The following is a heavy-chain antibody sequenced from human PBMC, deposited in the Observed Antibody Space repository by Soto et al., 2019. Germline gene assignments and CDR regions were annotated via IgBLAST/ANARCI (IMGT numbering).Heavy chain of an antibody. CDR3: AIEGLSPYDSSGYYYAPIGY. CDR2: INPSGGST. V-gene: IGHV1-46*03. Sequence: ASVKVSCKASGYTFTSYYMHWVRQAPGQGLEWMGIINPSGGSTSYAQKFQGRVTMTRDTSTSTVYMELSSLRSEDTAVYYCAIEGLSPYDSSGYYYAPIGYWGQGTLVTVSS. CDR1: GYTFTSYY. J-gene: IGHJ4*02. D-gene: IGHD3-22*01.